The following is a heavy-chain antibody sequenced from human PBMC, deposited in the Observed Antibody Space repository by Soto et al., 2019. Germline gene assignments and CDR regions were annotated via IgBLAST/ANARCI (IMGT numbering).Heavy chain of an antibody. D-gene: IGHD3-3*01. CDR2: IVVGSGNT. Sequence: GASVKVSCKASGFTFTSSAMQWVRQARGQRLEWIGWIVVGSGNTNYAQKFQERVTITRDMSTSTAYMELSSLRSEDTAVYYCAATHLLVLKGVDSNYYMDVWGKGTTVTVSS. CDR1: GFTFTSSA. V-gene: IGHV1-58*02. CDR3: AATHLLVLKGVDSNYYMDV. J-gene: IGHJ6*03.